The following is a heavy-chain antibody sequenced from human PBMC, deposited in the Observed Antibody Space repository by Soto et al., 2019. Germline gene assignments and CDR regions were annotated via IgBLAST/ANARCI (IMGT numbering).Heavy chain of an antibody. CDR3: AKRRGAGGHFDY. J-gene: IGHJ4*02. V-gene: IGHV3-23*01. Sequence: LRLSCAASVFTFSSYAMGCVRQGPGKGLEWVAVVSIGGSTHYADSVRGRFTISRDNSKNTLSLQMNSLTAEDTAVYFCAKRRGAGGHFDYWGQGALVTVSS. CDR1: VFTFSSYA. CDR2: VSIGGST. D-gene: IGHD2-15*01.